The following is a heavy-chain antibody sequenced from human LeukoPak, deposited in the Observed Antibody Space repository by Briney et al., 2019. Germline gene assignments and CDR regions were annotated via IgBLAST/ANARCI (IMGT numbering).Heavy chain of an antibody. CDR3: AKVRTYYYGMDV. Sequence: GGSLRVSCSASGFTFSSYAMSWVRQAPGNGLEWVSIITISGGSTYYADSVKGRFTISRDNSKNTLYLQMNSLRAEDTAVYYCAKVRTYYYGMDVWGQGTTVTVSS. CDR1: GFTFSSYA. D-gene: IGHD3-10*01. CDR2: ITISGGST. J-gene: IGHJ6*02. V-gene: IGHV3-23*01.